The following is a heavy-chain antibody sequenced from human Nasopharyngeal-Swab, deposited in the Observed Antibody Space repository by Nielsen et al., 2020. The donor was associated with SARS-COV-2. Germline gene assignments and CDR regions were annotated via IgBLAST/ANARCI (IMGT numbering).Heavy chain of an antibody. CDR3: AAGGSDFWSGYGLDY. J-gene: IGHJ4*02. CDR1: GFTFTSSA. V-gene: IGHV1-58*01. Sequence: SVKVSCKASGFTFTSSAVQWVRQARGQRLEWIGWIVVGSGNTNYAQKFQERVTITRDMSTSTAYMELSSLRSEDTAVYYCAAGGSDFWSGYGLDYWGQGTLVTVPS. CDR2: IVVGSGNT. D-gene: IGHD3-3*01.